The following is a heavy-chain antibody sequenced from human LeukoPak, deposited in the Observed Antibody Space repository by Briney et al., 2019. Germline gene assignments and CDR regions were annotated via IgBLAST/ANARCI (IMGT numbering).Heavy chain of an antibody. Sequence: GGSLRLSCAASGFTFSEYYMTWIRQAPGKGLEWVSYISSSSSYTDYADSVKGRFTISRDNAKKTLYLQMNSLRAEHTAVYYCAREGCSEGTCYFPYHFNYYGMDVWGQGTTVTVSS. J-gene: IGHJ6*02. V-gene: IGHV3-11*06. CDR3: AREGCSEGTCYFPYHFNYYGMDV. CDR1: GFTFSEYY. D-gene: IGHD2-15*01. CDR2: ISSSSSYT.